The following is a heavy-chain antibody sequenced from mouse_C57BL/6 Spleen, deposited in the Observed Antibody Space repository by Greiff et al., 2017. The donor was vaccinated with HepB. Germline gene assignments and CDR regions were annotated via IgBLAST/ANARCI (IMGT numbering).Heavy chain of an antibody. CDR3: ARSGPLLLDY. Sequence: VQLQQSGAELVKPGASVKLSCKASGYTFTSYWMHWVKQRPGQGLEWIGMIHPNSGSTNYNEKFKSKATLTVDKSSSTAYMQLSSLTSEDSAVYYCARSGPLLLDYWGQGTTLTVSS. V-gene: IGHV1-64*01. D-gene: IGHD2-10*01. J-gene: IGHJ2*01. CDR1: GYTFTSYW. CDR2: IHPNSGST.